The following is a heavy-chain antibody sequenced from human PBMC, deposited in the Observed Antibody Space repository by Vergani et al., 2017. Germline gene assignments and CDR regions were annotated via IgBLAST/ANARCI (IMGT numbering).Heavy chain of an antibody. D-gene: IGHD2-2*01. V-gene: IGHV3-9*01. CDR3: AKAQASILVVPAANAFDI. J-gene: IGHJ3*02. CDR2: ISWNSDNI. Sequence: EVQLVESGGGLLQPGRSLRLSCAASGFTFEDFAMHCVRQAPGKGLEWVSGISWNSDNIDYSDSVKVRFTISRDNAKNSLYLQMNSLKPEITALYHCAKAQASILVVPAANAFDIWGQGTMVTVSS. CDR1: GFTFEDFA.